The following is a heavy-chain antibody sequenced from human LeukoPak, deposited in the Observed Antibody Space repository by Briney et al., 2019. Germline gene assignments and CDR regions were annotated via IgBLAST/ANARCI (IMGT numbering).Heavy chain of an antibody. Sequence: AAVKVSCKASGYTFTGYYMHWVRQAPGQGLEWMGWINRNSGGTNYAQKFQGRVTMTRDTSISTAYMELSRLRSDDTAVYYCARDGVGYYDSSGYYYFQHWGQGTLVTVSS. CDR1: GYTFTGYY. CDR3: ARDGVGYYDSSGYYYFQH. J-gene: IGHJ1*01. D-gene: IGHD3-22*01. V-gene: IGHV1-2*02. CDR2: INRNSGGT.